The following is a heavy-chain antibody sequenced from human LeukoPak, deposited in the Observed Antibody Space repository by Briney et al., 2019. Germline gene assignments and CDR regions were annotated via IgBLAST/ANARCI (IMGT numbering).Heavy chain of an antibody. D-gene: IGHD3-22*01. CDR1: GNSIRSYY. CDR2: IYYSGTT. Sequence: PSETLSLTCTVSGNSIRSYYWNWIRQPPGKGLEWIGYIYYSGTTSYNPSLRSRVTMSVDTSKNQFSLKLSSVTAADTAVYYCARARNYYDSSGYYRFDPWGQGTLVTVSS. J-gene: IGHJ5*02. CDR3: ARARNYYDSSGYYRFDP. V-gene: IGHV4-59*12.